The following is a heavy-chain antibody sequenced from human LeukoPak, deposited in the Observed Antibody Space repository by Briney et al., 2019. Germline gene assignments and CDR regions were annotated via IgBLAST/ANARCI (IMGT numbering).Heavy chain of an antibody. Sequence: GGSLRLSCAASGFTFSSYGMHWVRQAPGKGLEWVSAISGSGGSTYYADSVKGRFTISRDNSKNTLYLQLNSLRAEDTAVYYCAKENTVTHYFFDYWGQGTRVTVSS. CDR1: GFTFSSYG. J-gene: IGHJ4*02. D-gene: IGHD4-17*01. CDR3: AKENTVTHYFFDY. CDR2: ISGSGGST. V-gene: IGHV3-23*01.